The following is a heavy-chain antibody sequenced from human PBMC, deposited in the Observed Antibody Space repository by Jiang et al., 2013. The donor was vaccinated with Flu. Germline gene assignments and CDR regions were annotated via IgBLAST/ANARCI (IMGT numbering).Heavy chain of an antibody. CDR3: ARGTVTTSGYYYYGMDV. Sequence: FSSYAISWVRQAPGQGLEWMGRIIPILGIANYAQKFQGRVTITADKSTSTAYMELSSLRSEDTAVYYCARGTVTTSGYYYYGMDVWGQGTTVTVSS. V-gene: IGHV1-69*04. J-gene: IGHJ6*02. CDR1: FSSYA. D-gene: IGHD4-17*01. CDR2: IIPILGIA.